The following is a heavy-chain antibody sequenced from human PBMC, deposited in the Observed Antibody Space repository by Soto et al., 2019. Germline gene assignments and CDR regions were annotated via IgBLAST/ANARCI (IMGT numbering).Heavy chain of an antibody. CDR1: GGSIGSSSYY. D-gene: IGHD2-2*02. CDR2: IYDRGST. CDR3: ARHGYTTGRTYFDY. Sequence: PSETLSLTCTVSGGSIGSSSYYWGWIRQPPGKGLEWIGSIYDRGSTYSNPSLKSRLTTSLDTSKNQFSLKLTSVTAADTAVYYCARHGYTTGRTYFDYLAQGNLVTVSS. J-gene: IGHJ4*02. V-gene: IGHV4-39*01.